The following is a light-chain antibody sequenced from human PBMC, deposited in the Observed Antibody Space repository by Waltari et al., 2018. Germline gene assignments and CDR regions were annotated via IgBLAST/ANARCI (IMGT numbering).Light chain of an antibody. V-gene: IGLV3-27*01. CDR2: RDT. CDR3: YSTSDNTQM. CDR1: VLAKKY. Sequence: SSELTQPSSVSVSPGQTATTTCSGDVLAKKYARWFQQKSGQTPVLVIYRDTERASGIPERFSASSSGTTVTLTISGAQVDDEADYYCYSTSDNTQMFGGGTKLTVL. J-gene: IGLJ3*02.